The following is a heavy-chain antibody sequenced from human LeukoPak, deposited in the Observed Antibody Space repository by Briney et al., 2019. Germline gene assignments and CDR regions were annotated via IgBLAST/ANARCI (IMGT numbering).Heavy chain of an antibody. D-gene: IGHD3-10*01. CDR2: ISTSGSTI. CDR1: GFTFSSYE. CDR3: ARKGYGSGSYTYYFDY. J-gene: IGHJ4*02. Sequence: GGSLRLSCAASGFTFSSYEMNWVRQAPGKGLEWVSYISTSGSTIYYADSVKGRFTISRDNAKNSLCLQMNSLRVEDTAVYYCARKGYGSGSYTYYFDYWDQGTLATVSS. V-gene: IGHV3-48*03.